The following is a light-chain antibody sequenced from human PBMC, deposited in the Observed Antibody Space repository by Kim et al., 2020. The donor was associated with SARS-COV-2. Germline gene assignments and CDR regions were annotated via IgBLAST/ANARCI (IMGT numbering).Light chain of an antibody. CDR2: GAS. V-gene: IGKV3-20*01. CDR1: QSVSSSY. J-gene: IGKJ2*01. CDR3: QQYGTSKT. Sequence: SLSPEERATLSCRARQSVSSSYLAWYQQKPGQAPRLLIYGASSRATGIPDRFSGSGSGTDFTLIISRLEPEDFAVYYCQQYGTSKTFGQGTKLEIK.